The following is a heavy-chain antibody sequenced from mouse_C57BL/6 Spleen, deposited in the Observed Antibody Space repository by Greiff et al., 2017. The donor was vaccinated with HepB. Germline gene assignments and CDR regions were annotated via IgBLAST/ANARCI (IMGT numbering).Heavy chain of an antibody. J-gene: IGHJ1*03. D-gene: IGHD4-1*01. V-gene: IGHV1-82*01. CDR3: ALTSYWYFDV. Sequence: VKLMESGPELVKPGASVKISCKASGYAFSSSWMNWVKQRPGKGLEWIGRIYPGDGDTNYNGKFKGKATLTADKSSSTAYMQLSSLTSEDSAVYFCALTSYWYFDVWGTGTTVTVSS. CDR1: GYAFSSSW. CDR2: IYPGDGDT.